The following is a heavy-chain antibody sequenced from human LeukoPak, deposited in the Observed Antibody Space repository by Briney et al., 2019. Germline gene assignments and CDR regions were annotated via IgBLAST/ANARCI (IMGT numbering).Heavy chain of an antibody. CDR2: ISSSSSYI. CDR3: ARDGSDSSGYYFGLI. D-gene: IGHD3-22*01. J-gene: IGHJ4*02. Sequence: PGGSLRLSCAASGFTFSRYSMNWVRQAPGKGLEWVSSISSSSSYIYYADSVKGRFTISRDNAKNSLYLQMNSLRAEDTAVYYCARDGSDSSGYYFGLIWGQGTLVTVSS. CDR1: GFTFSRYS. V-gene: IGHV3-21*01.